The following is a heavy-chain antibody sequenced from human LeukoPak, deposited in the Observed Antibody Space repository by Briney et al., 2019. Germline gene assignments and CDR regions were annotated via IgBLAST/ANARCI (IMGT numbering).Heavy chain of an antibody. V-gene: IGHV4-39*01. D-gene: IGHD5-24*01. J-gene: IGHJ4*02. Sequence: SETLSFTCTVSAGSISSGTYYWGWIRQPPGKGLEWIGSFYYTGTTYYNPSLKSRVTISVETSKNQFSLKLTSVTAADTAVYYCGGNNFYYFAYWGQGSLVTVSS. CDR3: GGNNFYYFAY. CDR1: AGSISSGTYY. CDR2: FYYTGTT.